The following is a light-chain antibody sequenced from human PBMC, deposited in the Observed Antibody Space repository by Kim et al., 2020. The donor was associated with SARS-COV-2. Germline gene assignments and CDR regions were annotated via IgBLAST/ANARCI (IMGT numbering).Light chain of an antibody. Sequence: DIQMTQSPSTLSASVGDRVTITCRASQSISSWLAWYQQRPGKAPKPLIYKASGLETGVPSRFSGSGSGTEFTLTISSLQPDDFATYYCQQYNVYPYTFGQGTKLEI. J-gene: IGKJ2*01. CDR1: QSISSW. CDR3: QQYNVYPYT. CDR2: KAS. V-gene: IGKV1-5*03.